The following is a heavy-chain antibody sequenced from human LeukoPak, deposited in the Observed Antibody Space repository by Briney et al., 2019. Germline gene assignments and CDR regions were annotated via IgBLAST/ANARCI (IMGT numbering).Heavy chain of an antibody. CDR1: GGSISSYY. Sequence: SETLSLTCTVSGGSISSYYWSWIRQPPGKGLEWIGFIYYRGTTYYNPSLKSRVSISIDTSRNQFSLKLNSVAAADTAVYYCARIEGNSGYGWSHFDYWGQGRLVTVSS. CDR2: IYYRGTT. CDR3: ARIEGNSGYGWSHFDY. V-gene: IGHV4-30-4*01. D-gene: IGHD3-10*01. J-gene: IGHJ4*02.